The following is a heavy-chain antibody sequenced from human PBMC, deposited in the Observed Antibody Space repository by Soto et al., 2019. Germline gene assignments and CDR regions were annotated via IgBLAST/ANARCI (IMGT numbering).Heavy chain of an antibody. J-gene: IGHJ4*02. D-gene: IGHD1-26*01. Sequence: QVQLQESGPGLVKPSGTLSLTCAVFGGSISNSNWWTWVRQPPGKGLDWIGEIFHSGSTNYNSSLMGRFTISVDKANNQFSLKLSSVTPADTAVYYCAHRPIVGAAIWGQGALVTVSS. V-gene: IGHV4-4*02. CDR2: IFHSGST. CDR3: AHRPIVGAAI. CDR1: GGSISNSNW.